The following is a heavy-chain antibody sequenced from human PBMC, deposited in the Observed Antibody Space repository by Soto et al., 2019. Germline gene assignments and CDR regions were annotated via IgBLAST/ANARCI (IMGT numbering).Heavy chain of an antibody. V-gene: IGHV4-61*08. J-gene: IGHJ4*02. CDR3: ATALGAYYDSGGYQQAYYFDY. CDR1: GGSVSSGDYY. CDR2: IYYRGGT. D-gene: IGHD3-22*01. Sequence: QVQLQESGAGLVKPSETLYLTCTVSGGSVSSGDYYWSWIRQSPGKGLEWIGNIYYRGGTSYNPSLKPRPTTSADTTKKEVSLRLSSVTAADTTVYYCATALGAYYDSGGYQQAYYFDYWGQGTLVTVSS.